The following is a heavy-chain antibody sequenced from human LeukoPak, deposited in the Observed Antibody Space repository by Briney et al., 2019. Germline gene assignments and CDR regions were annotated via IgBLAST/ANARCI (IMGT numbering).Heavy chain of an antibody. CDR1: GYTFTSNY. CDR3: ARDEGSVIAAAYTDGYYFDY. V-gene: IGHV1-46*01. J-gene: IGHJ4*02. CDR2: ISPSGGST. D-gene: IGHD6-13*01. Sequence: GASVKVSCKAFGYTFTSNYMHWVRQAPGQGPEWMGVISPSGGSTTYAQKFQGRVTLTRDMSTSTDYLELSSLRSEDTAVYYCARDEGSVIAAAYTDGYYFDYWGQGTLVTVSS.